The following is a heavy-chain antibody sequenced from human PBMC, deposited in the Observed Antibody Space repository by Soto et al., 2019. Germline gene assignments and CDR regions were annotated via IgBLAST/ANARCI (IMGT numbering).Heavy chain of an antibody. Sequence: ASVKVSCKASGGTFSSYAISWVRQAPGQGLEWMGGIIPIFGTANYAQKFQGRVTITADESTSTAYMELSSLRSEDTAVYYCAGLLSGRRFWCCSSCSGGGDYWGQGTLVTVSS. CDR1: GGTFSSYA. CDR2: IIPIFGTA. CDR3: AGLLSGRRFWCCSSCSGGGDY. D-gene: IGHD2-2*01. V-gene: IGHV1-69*13. J-gene: IGHJ4*02.